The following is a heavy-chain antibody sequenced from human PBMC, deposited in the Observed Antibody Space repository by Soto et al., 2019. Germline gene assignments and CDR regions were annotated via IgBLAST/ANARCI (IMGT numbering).Heavy chain of an antibody. Sequence: QVQLVQSGAELKRPGSSVKVSCESSGDTFNSYVISWVRQAPGQGLEWMGGIIPIIGVTHYVQKFQGRVTISALSSTGTAYMELTNLGFEDTALYYCARESLGAKGADHWGQGTLVTVSS. CDR2: IIPIIGVT. D-gene: IGHD3-16*01. V-gene: IGHV1-69*17. CDR1: GDTFNSYV. CDR3: ARESLGAKGADH. J-gene: IGHJ4*02.